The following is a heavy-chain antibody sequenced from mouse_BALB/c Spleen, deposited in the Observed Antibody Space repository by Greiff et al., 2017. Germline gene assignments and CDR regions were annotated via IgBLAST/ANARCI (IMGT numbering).Heavy chain of an antibody. D-gene: IGHD1-1*01. J-gene: IGHJ3*01. CDR2: INPSSGYT. Sequence: VQLQQSGAELARPGASVKMSCKASGYTFTSYTMHWVKQRPGQGLEWIGYINPSSGYTNYNQKFKDKATLTADKSSSTAYMQLSSLTSEDSAVYYCANYYGSSYRWFAYWGQGTLVTVSA. CDR3: ANYYGSSYRWFAY. V-gene: IGHV1-4*01. CDR1: GYTFTSYT.